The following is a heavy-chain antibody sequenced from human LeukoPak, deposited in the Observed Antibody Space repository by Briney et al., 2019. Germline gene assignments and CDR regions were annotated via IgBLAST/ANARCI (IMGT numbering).Heavy chain of an antibody. J-gene: IGHJ4*02. CDR3: ARNLHDY. Sequence: GGSLRLSCAASGFTFSGFWMSWVRQAPGKGLEWVANIKEDGSEKYYVDSVKGRFTISRDNAKNSLYLQMNSLRGEDTAVYYCARNLHDYWGQGTLVTVSS. CDR1: GFTFSGFW. V-gene: IGHV3-7*01. CDR2: IKEDGSEK.